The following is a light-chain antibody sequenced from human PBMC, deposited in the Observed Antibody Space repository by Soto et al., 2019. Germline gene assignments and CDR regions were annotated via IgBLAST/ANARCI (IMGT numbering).Light chain of an antibody. CDR3: CSYAGSGTWV. CDR2: EDN. J-gene: IGLJ3*02. CDR1: SSDVGNYNH. Sequence: QSVLTQPASVSGSPGQSITISCTGTSSDVGNYNHVSWYQQHPGKVPKLIIYEDNKRPSGVSNRFSGSKSGNTASLTISGLQAEDEVDYYCCSYAGSGTWVFGGGTKVTVL. V-gene: IGLV2-23*01.